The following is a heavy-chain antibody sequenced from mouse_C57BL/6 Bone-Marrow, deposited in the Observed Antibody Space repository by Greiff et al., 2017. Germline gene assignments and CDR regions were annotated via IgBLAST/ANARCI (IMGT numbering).Heavy chain of an antibody. CDR1: GYTFTSYD. CDR2: IYPRDGST. CDR3: ARDYCSSYWYFDV. D-gene: IGHD1-1*01. J-gene: IGHJ1*03. Sequence: VKLQESGPELVKPGASVKLSCKASGYTFTSYDINWVKQRPGQGLEWIGWIYPRDGSTKYNEKFKGKATLTVDTSSSTAYMELHSLTSDDSAVYFCARDYCSSYWYFDVWGTGTTVTVSS. V-gene: IGHV1-85*01.